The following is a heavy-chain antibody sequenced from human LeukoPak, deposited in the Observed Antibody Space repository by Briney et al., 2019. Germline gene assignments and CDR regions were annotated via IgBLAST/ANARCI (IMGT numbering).Heavy chain of an antibody. V-gene: IGHV1-8*01. J-gene: IGHJ4*02. D-gene: IGHD1-1*01. CDR1: GYTFTSFD. Sequence: ASVKVSCKSSGYTFTSFDINWVRQATGQGLEWMGWMNPNSGNTGYAQKFQGRVTMTRNSSISTAYMELSSLRSEDTAVYYCARGRAGNWNDYWGQGTLVTVSS. CDR3: ARGRAGNWNDY. CDR2: MNPNSGNT.